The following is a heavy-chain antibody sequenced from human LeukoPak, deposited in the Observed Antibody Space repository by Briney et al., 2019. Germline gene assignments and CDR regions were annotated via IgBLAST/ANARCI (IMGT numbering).Heavy chain of an antibody. D-gene: IGHD6-19*01. CDR1: GGSFSGYY. J-gene: IGHJ4*02. V-gene: IGHV4-34*01. CDR2: INHSGST. CDR3: ARHQGSGWYDYCDY. Sequence: SETLSLTCAVYGGSFSGYYWSWIRQPPGKGLEWIGEINHSGSTNYNPSLKSRVTISVDTSKNQFSLKLRSVTAADTAVYYCARHQGSGWYDYCDYWGQGTLVTVSS.